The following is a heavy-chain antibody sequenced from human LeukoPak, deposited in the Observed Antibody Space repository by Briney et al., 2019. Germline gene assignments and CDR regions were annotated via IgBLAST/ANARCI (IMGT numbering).Heavy chain of an antibody. CDR1: GGSFSGYY. J-gene: IGHJ4*02. CDR2: INHSGST. D-gene: IGHD3-22*01. Sequence: SETLSLTCAVYGGSFSGYYWSWIRQPPGKGLEWIGEINHSGSTNYNPSLKSRVAISVDTSKNQFSLKLSSVTAADTAVYHCARHDSSGPGDYWGQGTLATVSS. V-gene: IGHV4-34*01. CDR3: ARHDSSGPGDY.